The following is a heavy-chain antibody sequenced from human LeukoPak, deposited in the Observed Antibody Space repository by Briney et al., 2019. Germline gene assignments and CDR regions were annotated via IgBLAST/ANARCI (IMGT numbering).Heavy chain of an antibody. Sequence: GGVLGSSCGGSGFTLSRYALYRGRAAPGKGGGGGGGISYDGSNKYYADSVKGRFTISRDNSKNTLYLQMNSLRAEDTAVYYCASETIAVAGDHWFDPWGQGTLVTVSS. V-gene: IGHV3-30*14. CDR3: ASETIAVAGDHWFDP. CDR2: ISYDGSNK. CDR1: GFTLSRYA. D-gene: IGHD6-19*01. J-gene: IGHJ5*02.